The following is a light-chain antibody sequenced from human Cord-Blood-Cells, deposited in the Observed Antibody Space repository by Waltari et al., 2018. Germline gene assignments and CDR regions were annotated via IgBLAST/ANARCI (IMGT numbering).Light chain of an antibody. J-gene: IGLJ2*01. CDR1: KLGDKY. CDR2: QDS. Sequence: SYELTQPPSVSVSPVQTASITCSGDKLGDKYACWYQQKPGQSPVLVIYQDSKRPSGIPERFSGSNSGNTATLTISGTQAMDEADYYCQAWDSSTGGVVFGGGTKLTVL. CDR3: QAWDSSTGGVV. V-gene: IGLV3-1*01.